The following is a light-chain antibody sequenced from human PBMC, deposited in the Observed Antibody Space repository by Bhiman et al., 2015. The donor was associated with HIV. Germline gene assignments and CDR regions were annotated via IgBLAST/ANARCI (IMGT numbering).Light chain of an antibody. Sequence: SSELTQDPAVSVALGQTVRITCQGDSLRSYYASWYQQKPGQSPVLVIYQDNKRPSGIPERFSGSNSGNTATLTISGTQAMDEADYYCQAWDSSTFYVFGTGTKVTVL. CDR2: QDN. CDR1: SLRSYY. J-gene: IGLJ1*01. V-gene: IGLV3-19*01. CDR3: QAWDSSTFYV.